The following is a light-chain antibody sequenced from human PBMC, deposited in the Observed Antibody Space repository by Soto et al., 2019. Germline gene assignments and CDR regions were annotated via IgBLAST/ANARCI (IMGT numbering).Light chain of an antibody. Sequence: EIVMTQSPATLSVSPGERATLSCRASQSVSSNLVWYQQKPGQAPRLLIYDASSRATGIPARFSGSGSGTEFTLTISSLQSEDFAVYYCQQYSNWPRTFGQGTKVEIK. CDR3: QQYSNWPRT. J-gene: IGKJ1*01. CDR2: DAS. V-gene: IGKV3-15*01. CDR1: QSVSSN.